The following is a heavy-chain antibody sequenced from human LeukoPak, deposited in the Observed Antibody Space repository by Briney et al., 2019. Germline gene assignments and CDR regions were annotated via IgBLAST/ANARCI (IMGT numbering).Heavy chain of an antibody. CDR2: VYYNGNT. D-gene: IGHD2-2*01. Sequence: PSETLSLTCTVSGGSIGTYYWSWIRQPPGKGLEWIGYVYYNGNTNYNPSLKSRVTISVDTSKNQFSLKLNSVTAADTAVYYCASSILGYCSSTSCSPGVLDYWGQGTLVTVSS. V-gene: IGHV4-59*12. CDR1: GGSIGTYY. J-gene: IGHJ4*02. CDR3: ASSILGYCSSTSCSPGVLDY.